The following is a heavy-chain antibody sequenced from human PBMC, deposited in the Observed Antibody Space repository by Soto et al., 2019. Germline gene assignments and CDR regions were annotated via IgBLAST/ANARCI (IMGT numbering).Heavy chain of an antibody. J-gene: IGHJ4*02. CDR2: IWYDGSNK. CDR3: ARDGYCSGGSCYSVPVFDY. Sequence: QVQLEESGGGVVQPGRSLRLSCAASGFTFSSYGMHWVRQAPAKGLEWVAVIWYDGSNKYYADSVKGRFTISRDNSKNTLYLQMNSLRAEDTAVYYCARDGYCSGGSCYSVPVFDYWGQGTLVTVSS. V-gene: IGHV3-33*01. CDR1: GFTFSSYG. D-gene: IGHD2-15*01.